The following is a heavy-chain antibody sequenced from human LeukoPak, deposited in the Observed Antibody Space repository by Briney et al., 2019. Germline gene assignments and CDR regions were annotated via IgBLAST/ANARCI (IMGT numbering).Heavy chain of an antibody. J-gene: IGHJ4*02. CDR2: IYHTGTT. D-gene: IGHD5-12*01. V-gene: IGHV4/OR15-8*02. CDR3: ATRSPLVDAIL. CDR1: GGSISNGNW. Sequence: SETLSRTCFVSGGSISNGNWCTWVRQPPGKGLEWIGEIYHTGTTNYNASLESRVTISIDESTNRFSLNLRSVTAADTAVYYCATRSPLVDAILWGQGTLVTVSS.